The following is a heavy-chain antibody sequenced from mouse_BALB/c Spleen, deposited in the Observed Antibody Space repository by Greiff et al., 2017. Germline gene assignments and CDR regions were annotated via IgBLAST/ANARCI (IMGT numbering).Heavy chain of an antibody. CDR2: ISRGGSYT. V-gene: IGHV5-6-4*01. D-gene: IGHD2-14*01. CDR3: TRGDRYDGDY. Sequence: EVQRVESGGGLVKPGGSLKLSCAASGFTFSSYTMSWVRQTPEKRLEWVATISRGGSYTYYPDSVKGRFTISRDNAKNTLYLQMSSLKSEDTAMYYCTRGDRYDGDYWGQGTSVTVSS. J-gene: IGHJ4*01. CDR1: GFTFSSYT.